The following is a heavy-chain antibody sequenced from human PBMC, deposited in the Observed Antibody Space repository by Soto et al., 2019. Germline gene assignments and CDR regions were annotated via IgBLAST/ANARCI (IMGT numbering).Heavy chain of an antibody. J-gene: IGHJ6*03. CDR3: SHVLGYCGGGTCYHSVTYMDV. V-gene: IGHV2-5*02. CDR1: GFSLSTTAVS. Sequence: QITLKESGPPLVKPTQTLTLTCTFSGFSLSTTAVSVGWIRQPPGKALEWLALIYWDDDKRYSPSLKNRLTITKDTSKNQVVLTMTNMDPVDTATYFCSHVLGYCGGGTCYHSVTYMDVWGEGTTVTVSS. CDR2: IYWDDDK. D-gene: IGHD2-15*01.